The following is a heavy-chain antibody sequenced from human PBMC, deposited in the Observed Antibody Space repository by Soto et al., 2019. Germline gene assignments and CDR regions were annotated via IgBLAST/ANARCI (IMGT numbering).Heavy chain of an antibody. CDR2: ISNSDDVG. CDR1: GFNFTNHV. Sequence: EVQLLESGGGLVQPSRSLRLSCSTSGFNFTNHVINWVRQAPGKSLEWVSSISNSDDVGFYADSVRGRFIVSRDTSTNTIYLQMNYLRVEDTAVYYCAKTVGATKLEDYWGQGTLVTVSS. CDR3: AKTVGATKLEDY. V-gene: IGHV3-23*01. D-gene: IGHD1-26*01. J-gene: IGHJ4*02.